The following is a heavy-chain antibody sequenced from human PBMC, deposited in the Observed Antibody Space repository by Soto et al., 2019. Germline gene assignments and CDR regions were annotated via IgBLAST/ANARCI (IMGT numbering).Heavy chain of an antibody. CDR3: ARDRLGDDSSGPLYDYYGMDV. J-gene: IGHJ6*02. D-gene: IGHD3-22*01. CDR2: INNDGSST. V-gene: IGHV3-74*01. Sequence: GGSLRLSCAASGFTFSSYWMHWVRQAPGKGLVWVSHINNDGSSTTYADSVKGRFTISRDNAKNTLYLQMNSLRAEDTAVYYCARDRLGDDSSGPLYDYYGMDVWGQGTTVTVSS. CDR1: GFTFSSYW.